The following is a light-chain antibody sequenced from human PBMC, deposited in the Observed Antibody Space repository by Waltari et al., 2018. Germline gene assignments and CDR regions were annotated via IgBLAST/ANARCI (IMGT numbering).Light chain of an antibody. Sequence: DTKMTQSPSSLSAFVGDSATITCQASQDISNYLNWYQQKPGKAPKLLIYDASNLETGVPSRFSGSGSGADFTFTISSLQPEDIATYYCQQYDNLPYTFGQGTKLEIK. CDR2: DAS. CDR1: QDISNY. V-gene: IGKV1-33*01. CDR3: QQYDNLPYT. J-gene: IGKJ2*01.